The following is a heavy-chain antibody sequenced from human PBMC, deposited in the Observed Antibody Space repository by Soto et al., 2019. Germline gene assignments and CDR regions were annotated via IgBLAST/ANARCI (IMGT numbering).Heavy chain of an antibody. V-gene: IGHV1-69*01. D-gene: IGHD3-10*02. CDR3: AINEGRDVSTFDY. J-gene: IGHJ4*02. Sequence: QVQLVQSGAEVKTPGSSVKVSCKASGGIFTRYDIRWVRQAPGQGLEWMGAIIPIVGTANYAQKFQGRVTINADATTSTAYMELSSLRSEDTAMYYCAINEGRDVSTFDYWGQGTLVTVSS. CDR1: GGIFTRYD. CDR2: IIPIVGTA.